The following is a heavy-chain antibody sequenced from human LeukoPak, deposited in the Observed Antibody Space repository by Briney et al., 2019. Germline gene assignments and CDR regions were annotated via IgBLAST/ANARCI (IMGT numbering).Heavy chain of an antibody. Sequence: PGGSLRLSCAASGFTFTSFAMHWVRQAPGKGLEYVSGISSNGVSTYYTKSVKGRFTISRDDSKYTLYLQMGSLGAEDMAVYYCARRIAGQHYFNYWGQGTLVTVSS. CDR3: ARRIAGQHYFNY. CDR2: ISSNGVST. CDR1: GFTFTSFA. D-gene: IGHD6-13*01. J-gene: IGHJ4*02. V-gene: IGHV3-64*01.